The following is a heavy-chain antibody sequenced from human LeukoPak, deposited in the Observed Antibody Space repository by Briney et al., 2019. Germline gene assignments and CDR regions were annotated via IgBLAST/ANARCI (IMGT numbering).Heavy chain of an antibody. CDR2: ISPDGTSK. V-gene: IGHV3-74*01. CDR3: ARADGSHYGLKDY. CDR1: GFTFRSYW. Sequence: GGSLRLSCAASGFTFRSYWMHWVRHAPGKVLVWVSRISPDGTSKSYADSVKGRFTISRDNAKNTLSLQMNSLRAEDTGLYYCARADGSHYGLKDYWGQGTLVTVSS. J-gene: IGHJ4*02. D-gene: IGHD1-26*01.